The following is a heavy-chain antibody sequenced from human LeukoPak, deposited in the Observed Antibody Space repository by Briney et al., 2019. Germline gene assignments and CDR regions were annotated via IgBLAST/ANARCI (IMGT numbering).Heavy chain of an antibody. J-gene: IGHJ6*02. D-gene: IGHD1-14*01. V-gene: IGHV3-73*01. CDR2: IRSKANSYAT. CDR1: GFMFSGSA. CDR3: TRFNQEPYGMDV. Sequence: GGSLKLSCAASGFMFSGSAMHWVRQASGKGLGWVGRIRSKANSYATAYAASVEGRFTISRDDSKNTAYLQMNSLKTEDTAVYYCTRFNQEPYGMDVWGQGTAVTVSS.